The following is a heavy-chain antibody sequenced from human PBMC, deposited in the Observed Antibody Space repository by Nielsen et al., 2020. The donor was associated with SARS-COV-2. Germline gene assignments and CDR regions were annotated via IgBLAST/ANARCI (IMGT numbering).Heavy chain of an antibody. Sequence: GESLRLSCAASGFTFSNYGMHWVRQAPGKGLEWVAVISYDGSNKYYSDSVKGRFTISRDNSKNTLYLQVNSLRAEDTAVYYCAKSSVYGEDLDAFHIWGQGTSVTVSS. CDR1: GFTFSNYG. J-gene: IGHJ3*02. V-gene: IGHV3-30*18. CDR2: ISYDGSNK. CDR3: AKSSVYGEDLDAFHI. D-gene: IGHD1-14*01.